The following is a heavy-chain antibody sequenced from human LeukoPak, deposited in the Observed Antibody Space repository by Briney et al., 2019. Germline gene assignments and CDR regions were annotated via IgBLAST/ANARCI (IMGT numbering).Heavy chain of an antibody. V-gene: IGHV3-53*05. CDR3: ARGEDIVVVPAATTYYFDY. CDR1: GFTVSSNY. J-gene: IGHJ4*02. D-gene: IGHD2-2*01. CDR2: IYSGVST. Sequence: GGSLRLSCAASGFTVSSNYMSWVRQAPGKGLEWVSVIYSGVSTYYADSVKGRFTISRDNSKNTLYLQMNSLRAEDTAVYYCARGEDIVVVPAATTYYFDYWGQGTLVTVSS.